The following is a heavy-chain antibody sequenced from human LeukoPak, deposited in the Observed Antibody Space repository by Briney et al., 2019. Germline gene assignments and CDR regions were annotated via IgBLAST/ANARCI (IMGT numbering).Heavy chain of an antibody. Sequence: GGSLRLSCAASGFTFRSYSMSWVRQAPGMGLEWVSSISTSSSHIYYADSVEGRFTISRDNAKNSLYLQMNSLRAEDTAVYYCVRSYYGMDVWGQGTTVSVSS. CDR2: ISTSSSHI. CDR3: VRSYYGMDV. J-gene: IGHJ6*02. V-gene: IGHV3-21*01. CDR1: GFTFRSYS.